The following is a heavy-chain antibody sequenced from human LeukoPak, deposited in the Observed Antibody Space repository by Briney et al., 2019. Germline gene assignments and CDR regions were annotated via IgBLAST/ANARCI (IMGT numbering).Heavy chain of an antibody. V-gene: IGHV1-46*01. J-gene: IGHJ6*03. D-gene: IGHD6-19*01. CDR3: ARVGYSSGWYVDYYYYMDV. CDR2: INPSGGST. Sequence: RWASVKVSCKASGYTFTSYYMHWVRQAPGQGLEWMGIINPSGGSTSYAQKFQGRVTMTRDTSISTAYMELSRLRSDDTAVYYCARVGYSSGWYVDYYYYMDVWGKGTTVTVSS. CDR1: GYTFTSYY.